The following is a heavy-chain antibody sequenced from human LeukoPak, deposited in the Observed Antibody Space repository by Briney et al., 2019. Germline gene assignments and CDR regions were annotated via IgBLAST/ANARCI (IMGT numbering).Heavy chain of an antibody. J-gene: IGHJ3*02. V-gene: IGHV4-39*07. CDR2: IYYSGST. D-gene: IGHD6-6*01. CDR3: ARTAARPRAFDI. Sequence: SETLSLTCTVSGGSISSSSYYWGWIRQPPGKGLEWIGSIYYSGSTYYNPSLKSRVTISVDTSKNQSSLKLSSVTAADTAVYYCARTAARPRAFDIWGQGTMVTVSS. CDR1: GGSISSSSYY.